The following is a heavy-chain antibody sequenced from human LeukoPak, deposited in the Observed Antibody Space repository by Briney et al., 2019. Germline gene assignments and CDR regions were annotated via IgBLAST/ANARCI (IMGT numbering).Heavy chain of an antibody. J-gene: IGHJ6*03. D-gene: IGHD3-3*01. V-gene: IGHV4-4*07. Sequence: PSETLSLTCTVSGGSISSYYWSWIRQPAGKGLEWIGRIYTSGSTNYNPSLKSRVTISVDKSKNQFSLNLSSVTAADTAVYYCAREPDDYYYYMDVWGKGTTVTVSS. CDR2: IYTSGST. CDR1: GGSISSYY. CDR3: AREPDDYYYYMDV.